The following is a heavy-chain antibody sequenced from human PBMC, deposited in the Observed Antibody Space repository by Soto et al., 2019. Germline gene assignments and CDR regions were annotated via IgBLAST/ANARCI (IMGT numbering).Heavy chain of an antibody. J-gene: IGHJ4*02. V-gene: IGHV4-59*01. D-gene: IGHD3-16*01. Sequence: ETLSLTCTVSGGSISSYYWSWIRQPPGKGLEWIGYISYSGSTNYNPSLKSRVTISVNTSKNQFSLKLNSVTAADTAMYYCARNYGSAFAYWGQGALVTVSS. CDR3: ARNYGSAFAY. CDR1: GGSISSYY. CDR2: ISYSGST.